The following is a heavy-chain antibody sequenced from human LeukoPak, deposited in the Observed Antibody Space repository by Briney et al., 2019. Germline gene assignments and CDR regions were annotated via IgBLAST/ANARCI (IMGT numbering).Heavy chain of an antibody. V-gene: IGHV3-7*05. CDR3: ARGQGGFCSGGGCCNWFDP. Sequence: PGGSLRLSCAASGFTFSSHWISWVRQAPGKGLEWVANIKQDGSEKYYVDSVKGRFTISRDNAKNSLFLQMNSLRAEDTAVYYCARGQGGFCSGGGCCNWFDPWGQGTLVTVSS. CDR2: IKQDGSEK. D-gene: IGHD2-15*01. J-gene: IGHJ5*02. CDR1: GFTFSSHW.